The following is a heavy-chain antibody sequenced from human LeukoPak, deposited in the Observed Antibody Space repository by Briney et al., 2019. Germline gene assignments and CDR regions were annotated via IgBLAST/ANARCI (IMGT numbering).Heavy chain of an antibody. CDR1: GYTFTSYD. V-gene: IGHV1-8*01. Sequence: GASVKVSCKASGYTFTSYDINWVRQATGQGLACMGWMNPNSGNTGYAQKFQGRVTMTRNTSISTAYMELSSLRSEDTAVYYCARGSCSSTSCYVFDIWFDPWGQGTLVTVSS. J-gene: IGHJ5*02. CDR3: ARGSCSSTSCYVFDIWFDP. D-gene: IGHD2-2*01. CDR2: MNPNSGNT.